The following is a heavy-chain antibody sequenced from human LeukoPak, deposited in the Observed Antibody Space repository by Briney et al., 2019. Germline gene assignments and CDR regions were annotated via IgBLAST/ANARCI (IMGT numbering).Heavy chain of an antibody. D-gene: IGHD3-22*01. CDR2: ISYDGSNK. CDR1: GFTFSNYG. Sequence: GGTLRLSCAASGFTFSNYGMHWVRQAPGKGLEWVAVISYDGSNKYYADSVKGRFTISRDDSKNTLYLQMNSLRAEDTAVYYCAKEISRSGSGYYYVNAFDIWGQGTMVTVSS. V-gene: IGHV3-30*18. J-gene: IGHJ3*02. CDR3: AKEISRSGSGYYYVNAFDI.